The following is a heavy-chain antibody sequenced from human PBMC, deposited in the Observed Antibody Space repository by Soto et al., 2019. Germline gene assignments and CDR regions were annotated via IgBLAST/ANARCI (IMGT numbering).Heavy chain of an antibody. CDR2: IHRDEIEK. J-gene: IGHJ6*02. CDR3: AGGNALDV. V-gene: IGHV3-7*01. CDR1: TFPFSTYW. Sequence: SLRLSCAASTFPFSTYWMTWVRQAPGKGLEWVANIHRDEIEKYYMDSVKGRFTISRDNAKNSLYLQMTSLRAEDTAVYYCAGGNALDVWGQGTTVTVSS.